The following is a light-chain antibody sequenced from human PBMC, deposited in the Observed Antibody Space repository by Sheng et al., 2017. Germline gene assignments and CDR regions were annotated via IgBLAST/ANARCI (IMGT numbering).Light chain of an antibody. CDR3: QHPHL. V-gene: IGKV1-39*01. CDR2: DAS. J-gene: IGKJ4*01. Sequence: DIQMTQSPSSLSASVGDRVTITCRASQSITTYLNWYQQKPGKAPKLLVYDASSLQSGVPSRFRGGGSGTDYTLTITSLQPEDFATYYCQHPHLFGGGTKVEIK. CDR1: QSITTY.